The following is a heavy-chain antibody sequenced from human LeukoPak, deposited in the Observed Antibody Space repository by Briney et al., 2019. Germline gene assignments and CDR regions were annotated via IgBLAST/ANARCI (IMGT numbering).Heavy chain of an antibody. D-gene: IGHD6-13*01. V-gene: IGHV3-30*04. Sequence: PGRSLRLSCAASGFTFSSYAMHWVRQAPGKGLEWVAVISYDGSNKYYADSVKGRFTISRDNSKNTLYLQMNSLRAEDTAVYYCAKDALLAAADSKYGMDVWGQGTTVTVSS. CDR3: AKDALLAAADSKYGMDV. CDR2: ISYDGSNK. CDR1: GFTFSSYA. J-gene: IGHJ6*02.